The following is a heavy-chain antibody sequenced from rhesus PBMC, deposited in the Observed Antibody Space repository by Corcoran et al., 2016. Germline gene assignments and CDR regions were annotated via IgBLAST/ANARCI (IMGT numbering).Heavy chain of an antibody. J-gene: IGHJ4*01. CDR1: GGYISDEYY. Sequence: QVQLQESGPGLVKPSETLSLTCAVSGGYISDEYYWSWIRQPPGKVLGWIVYIFGSGAGTNYNPSLKNRFTISRAPSKTQFSLKLSSVTAADTAVYYWARKSNTKDYWGQGVLVTVSS. V-gene: IGHV4-106*01. D-gene: IGHD4-23*01. CDR2: IFGSGAGT. CDR3: ARKSNTKDY.